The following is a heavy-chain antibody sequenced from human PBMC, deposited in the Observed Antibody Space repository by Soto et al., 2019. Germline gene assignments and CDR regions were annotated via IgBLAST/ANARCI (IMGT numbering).Heavy chain of an antibody. V-gene: IGHV4-31*03. D-gene: IGHD2-21*02. J-gene: IGHJ5*02. CDR2: ISSSGST. CDR1: GECIGGVGD. Sequence: SETLCLTGPVAGECIGGVGDWSWLRQFPGRGLEWIGCISSSGSTYYNPALNNRISLSLDTSQNQFSLKLLSVTAADTAIYYCARSGVTGIVIPSHWFDPWGQGTLVTVS. CDR3: ARSGVTGIVIPSHWFDP.